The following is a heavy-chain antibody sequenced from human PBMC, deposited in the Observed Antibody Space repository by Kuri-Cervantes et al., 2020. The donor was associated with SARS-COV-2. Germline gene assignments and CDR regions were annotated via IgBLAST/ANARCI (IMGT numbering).Heavy chain of an antibody. CDR2: IYYSGST. J-gene: IGHJ3*02. CDR1: GGSISSSSYY. CDR3: ARRTLDTAMVRGVRAPNGAFDI. Sequence: ESLKISCTVSGGSISSSSYYWGWIRQPPGKGLEWIGSIYYSGSTYYNPSLKSRVTISVDTSKNQFSLKLSSVTAADTAVYYCARRTLDTAMVRGVRAPNGAFDIWGQGTMVTVSS. D-gene: IGHD5-18*01. V-gene: IGHV4-39*01.